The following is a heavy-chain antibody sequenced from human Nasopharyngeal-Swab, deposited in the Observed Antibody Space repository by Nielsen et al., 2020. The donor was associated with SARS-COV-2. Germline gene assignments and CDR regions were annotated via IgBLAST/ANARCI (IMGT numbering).Heavy chain of an antibody. Sequence: GGSLRLSCAVSGFTFSNYWMSWVRQAPGKGLEWVANIKQDESEKSYVDSVKGRFTISRDNAKNSLSLQMSSLRDEDTAVYYCARHYDSSGYYLTYFYYWGQGTLVTVSS. CDR1: GFTFSNYW. CDR3: ARHYDSSGYYLTYFYY. J-gene: IGHJ4*02. D-gene: IGHD3-22*01. CDR2: IKQDESEK. V-gene: IGHV3-7*01.